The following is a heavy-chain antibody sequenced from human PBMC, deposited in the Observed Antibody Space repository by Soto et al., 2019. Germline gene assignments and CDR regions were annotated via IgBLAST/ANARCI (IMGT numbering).Heavy chain of an antibody. Sequence: VQLQQWGAGLLKPSETLSLTCAFYGGSFSGNHWIWFRQPPGKGLEWIGEINPSGSINYNPSLKSRVTISADTSKNQFALNLSSVTAADTAVYYCARFVGATTVTRGSPRDHWVQGTLVTVSS. J-gene: IGHJ4*02. V-gene: IGHV4-34*02. CDR2: INPSGSI. CDR1: GGSFSGNH. D-gene: IGHD1-1*01. CDR3: ARFVGATTVTRGSPRDH.